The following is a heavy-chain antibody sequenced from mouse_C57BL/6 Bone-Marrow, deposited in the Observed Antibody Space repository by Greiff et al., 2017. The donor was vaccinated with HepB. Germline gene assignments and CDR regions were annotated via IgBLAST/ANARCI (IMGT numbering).Heavy chain of an antibody. V-gene: IGHV5-12*01. J-gene: IGHJ3*01. CDR2: ISNGGGST. Sequence: EVQRVESGGGLVQPGGSLKLSCAASGFTFSDYYMYWVRQTPEKRLEWVAYISNGGGSTYYPDTVKGRFTISRDNAKNTLYLQMSRLKSEDTAMYYCARHWGLRRFAYWGQGTLVTVSA. D-gene: IGHD2-4*01. CDR1: GFTFSDYY. CDR3: ARHWGLRRFAY.